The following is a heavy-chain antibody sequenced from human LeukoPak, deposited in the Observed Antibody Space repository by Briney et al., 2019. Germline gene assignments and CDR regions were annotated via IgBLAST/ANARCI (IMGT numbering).Heavy chain of an antibody. J-gene: IGHJ4*02. V-gene: IGHV3-21*01. D-gene: IGHD3-22*01. CDR2: ISSSSSYI. Sequence: GGSLRLSCAASGFTFSSYSMNWVRRAPGKGLEWVSSISSSSSYIYYADSVKGRFTISRDNAKNSLYLQMNSLRAEDTAVYFCARGRDSSGLSESDYRGQGTLVTVSS. CDR3: ARGRDSSGLSESDY. CDR1: GFTFSSYS.